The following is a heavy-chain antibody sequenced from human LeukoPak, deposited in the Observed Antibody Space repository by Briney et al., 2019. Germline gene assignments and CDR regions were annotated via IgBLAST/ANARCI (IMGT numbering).Heavy chain of an antibody. J-gene: IGHJ4*02. CDR2: MNPNSGNT. Sequence: ASVNVACKASGYTFTSYDINWVRQATGQGPEWMGWMNPNSGNTGYAQKFQGRVTMTRNNSISTAYMELSSLRSEDTAVYYCARALRVGRYSADYWGQGTLVTVSS. V-gene: IGHV1-8*02. CDR3: ARALRVGRYSADY. CDR1: GYTFTSYD. D-gene: IGHD2-15*01.